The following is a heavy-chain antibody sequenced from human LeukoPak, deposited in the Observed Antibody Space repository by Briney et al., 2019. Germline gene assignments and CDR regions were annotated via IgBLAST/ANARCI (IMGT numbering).Heavy chain of an antibody. Sequence: GGSLRLSCAASGFTFSSYAMSWVRQAPGKGLEWVSAISGSGGSTYYADSVKGRFTISRDNAKNSLYLQMNSLRAEDTAVYYCAREYSGSYGGFDYWGQGTLVTVSS. V-gene: IGHV3-23*01. CDR3: AREYSGSYGGFDY. CDR1: GFTFSSYA. CDR2: ISGSGGST. D-gene: IGHD1-26*01. J-gene: IGHJ4*02.